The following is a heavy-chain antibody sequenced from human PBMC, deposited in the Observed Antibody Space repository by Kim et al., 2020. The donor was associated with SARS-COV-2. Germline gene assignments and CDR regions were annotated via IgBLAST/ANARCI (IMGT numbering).Heavy chain of an antibody. CDR3: ARGCSTTTCPGAFGV. CDR1: GFTFRDYV. CDR2: FYAGNGDT. V-gene: IGHV1-3*01. Sequence: ASVKVSCKASGFTFRDYVMYWMRQAPGQSLEWMGWFYAGNGDTEYSQDFQGRVTITADTSASTAYMELSSLRSEDTAVYYCARGCSTTTCPGAFGVWGQGTMVTVSS. J-gene: IGHJ3*01. D-gene: IGHD2-2*01.